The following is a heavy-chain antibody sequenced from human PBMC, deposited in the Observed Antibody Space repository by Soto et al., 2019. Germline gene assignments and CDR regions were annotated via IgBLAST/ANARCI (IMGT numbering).Heavy chain of an antibody. CDR1: GGSISSSSYY. Sequence: SETLSLTCTVSGGSISSSSYYWGWIRQPPGKGLEWIGSIYYSGSTYYNPSLKSRVTISVDTSKNQFSLKLSSVTAADTAVYYCARLRAGSHQYYYYMDVWGKGTTVTVSS. J-gene: IGHJ6*03. D-gene: IGHD6-13*01. V-gene: IGHV4-39*01. CDR3: ARLRAGSHQYYYYMDV. CDR2: IYYSGST.